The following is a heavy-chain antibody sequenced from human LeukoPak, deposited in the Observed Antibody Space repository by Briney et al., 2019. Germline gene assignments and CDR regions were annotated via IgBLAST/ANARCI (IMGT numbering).Heavy chain of an antibody. D-gene: IGHD5-18*01. Sequence: GASVKVSCKASGGTFSSYAISWVRQASGQGLEWMGRIIPILGIANYAQKFQGRVTITADKSTSTAYMELSSLRSEDTAVYYCAREGGYSYGYALDYWGQGTLVTVSS. CDR3: AREGGYSYGYALDY. CDR1: GGTFSSYA. J-gene: IGHJ4*02. V-gene: IGHV1-69*04. CDR2: IIPILGIA.